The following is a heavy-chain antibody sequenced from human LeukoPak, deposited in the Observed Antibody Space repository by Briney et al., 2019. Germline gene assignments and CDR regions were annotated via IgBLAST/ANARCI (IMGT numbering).Heavy chain of an antibody. Sequence: GGSLRLSCAASGFTFSSYAMSWVRQAPGKGLEWVSAISGSGGSTYYADSVKGRFTISRDNSKNTLYLQMNSLRAEDTAVYYCAKDGAGIAVAGLGDDGSYYFDYWGQGTLVTVSS. CDR3: AKDGAGIAVAGLGDDGSYYFDY. CDR2: ISGSGGST. D-gene: IGHD6-19*01. V-gene: IGHV3-23*01. CDR1: GFTFSSYA. J-gene: IGHJ4*02.